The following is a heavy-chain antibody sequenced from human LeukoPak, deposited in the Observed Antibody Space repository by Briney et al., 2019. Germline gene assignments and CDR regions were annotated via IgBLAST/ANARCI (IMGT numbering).Heavy chain of an antibody. CDR1: GFISIGSA. D-gene: IGHD3-16*02. Sequence: GGSLRLSCAASGFISIGSALSWVRPAPGGGLEWVSLISYSGANSYYTDAVRGRFTISRDNSEDTLFLQMNSLRAEDTAIYYCARDMQLSTWGLGTMVTVSS. V-gene: IGHV3-23*01. J-gene: IGHJ3*01. CDR3: ARDMQLST. CDR2: ISYSGANS.